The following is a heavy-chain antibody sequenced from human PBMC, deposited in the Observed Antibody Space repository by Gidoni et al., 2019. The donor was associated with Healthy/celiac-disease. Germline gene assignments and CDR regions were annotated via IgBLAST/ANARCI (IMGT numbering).Heavy chain of an antibody. CDR2: IIPIFATA. V-gene: IGHV1-69*01. CDR1: GGTFSSYA. CDR3: ARGGGYYDFWSGLNWFDP. J-gene: IGHJ5*02. D-gene: IGHD3-3*01. Sequence: QVQLVQSGAEVKKPGSSVKVSCKASGGTFSSYAISWVRQAPGQGLEWMGGIIPIFATANYAQKFQGRVTITADESTGTAYMELGSLRSEDTAVYYCARGGGYYDFWSGLNWFDPWGQGTLVTVSS.